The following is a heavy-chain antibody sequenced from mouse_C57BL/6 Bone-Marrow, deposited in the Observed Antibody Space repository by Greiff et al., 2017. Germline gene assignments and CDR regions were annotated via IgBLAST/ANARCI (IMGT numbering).Heavy chain of an antibody. D-gene: IGHD1-1*01. CDR3: AREGDYYGSSSY. CDR2: ISYDGSN. J-gene: IGHJ3*01. CDR1: GYSITSGYY. V-gene: IGHV3-6*01. Sequence: EVQLQESGPGLVKPSQSLSLTCSVTGYSITSGYYWNWIRQFPGNKLEWMGYISYDGSNNYNPSLKNRISITRDTSKNQFFLKLNSVTTEDTATYYCAREGDYYGSSSYWGQGTLVTVSA.